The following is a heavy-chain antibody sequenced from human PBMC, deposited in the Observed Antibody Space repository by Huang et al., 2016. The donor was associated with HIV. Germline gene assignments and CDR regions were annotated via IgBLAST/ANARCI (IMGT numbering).Heavy chain of an antibody. V-gene: IGHV1-69*01. CDR3: ATVDYYDTSGPQRGYFDN. CDR1: GGSFRNFA. CDR2: IIPTLGTA. Sequence: QVQLVQSGAEVKKPGSSVKVSCKASGGSFRNFALGWVRQAPGQGLEWVGVIIPTLGTANYAQKLQVRVTLSADESTIIAYRELSSLRSEDTAVYYCATVDYYDTSGPQRGYFDNWGQGTLVTVSS. J-gene: IGHJ4*02. D-gene: IGHD3-22*01.